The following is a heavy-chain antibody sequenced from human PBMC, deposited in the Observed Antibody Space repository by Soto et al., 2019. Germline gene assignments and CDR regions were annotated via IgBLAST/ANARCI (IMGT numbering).Heavy chain of an antibody. Sequence: GESLKISCKGSGYTFTSYWIGWVRQMPGEGLEWLGVIYPGDSDTRYSPSFQGQVTISADKSINTAYLQWGSLKASDTAMYYCARRTGTTEFFDSWGQGTLVTVSS. CDR1: GYTFTSYW. V-gene: IGHV5-51*01. CDR3: ARRTGTTEFFDS. CDR2: IYPGDSDT. J-gene: IGHJ4*02. D-gene: IGHD1-1*01.